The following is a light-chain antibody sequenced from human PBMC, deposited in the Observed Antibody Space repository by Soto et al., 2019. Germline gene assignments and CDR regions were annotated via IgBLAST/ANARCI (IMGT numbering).Light chain of an antibody. V-gene: IGKV1-5*03. CDR2: EAS. CDR3: QQYNSYPLT. Sequence: DIQMTQSPSTLSASVGDRVTITCRASQSINSWLAWYQRKPGRAPELLIYEASTLQSGVPSRFSGSGSGTEFTLTISSLQPDDFATYFCQQYNSYPLTFGGGTKVEIK. J-gene: IGKJ4*01. CDR1: QSINSW.